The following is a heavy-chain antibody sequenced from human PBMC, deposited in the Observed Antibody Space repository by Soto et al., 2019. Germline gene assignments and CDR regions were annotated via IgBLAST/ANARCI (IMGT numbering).Heavy chain of an antibody. V-gene: IGHV1-46*02. Sequence: GASVKVSCKASGHTSNNYGISWVRQAPGQGLEWMGWINPSGGSTSYAQKFQGRVTMTRDTSTSTVYMGLSSLRSEDTAVYYCARGSSPTYDFWSNTRRNWFDPWGQGTLVTVSS. CDR3: ARGSSPTYDFWSNTRRNWFDP. J-gene: IGHJ5*02. CDR1: GHTSNNYG. CDR2: INPSGGST. D-gene: IGHD3-3*01.